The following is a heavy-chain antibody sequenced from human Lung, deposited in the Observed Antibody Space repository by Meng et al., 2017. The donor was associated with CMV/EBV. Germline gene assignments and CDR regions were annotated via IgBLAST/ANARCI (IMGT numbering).Heavy chain of an antibody. CDR3: ARSLVHSAMDV. D-gene: IGHD3-16*01. J-gene: IGHJ6*02. CDR2: MNPNSGNT. Sequence: ASXXVSCKASGYSFITDDIHWVRQAAGQGPEWMGWMNPNSGNTGYAQKFRGRVTMTRNVSTRTAYMELTSLRSEDTAVYYCARSLVHSAMDVWGQGTAVTVSS. V-gene: IGHV1-8*01. CDR1: GYSFITDD.